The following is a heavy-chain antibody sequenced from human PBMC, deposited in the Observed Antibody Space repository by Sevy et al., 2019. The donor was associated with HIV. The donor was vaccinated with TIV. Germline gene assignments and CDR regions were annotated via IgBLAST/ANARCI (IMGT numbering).Heavy chain of an antibody. V-gene: IGHV4-59*01. CDR1: GGSISSYN. Sequence: SETLSLTCSVSGGSISSYNCNWIRQSPGKGLEWIGYVYYSGNTNYNPSLKSRVTISIKTSKNQFSLKLRSVTAADTAVYYCARDPIAVAPYFDNWGQGTLVTVSS. D-gene: IGHD6-19*01. CDR2: VYYSGNT. J-gene: IGHJ4*02. CDR3: ARDPIAVAPYFDN.